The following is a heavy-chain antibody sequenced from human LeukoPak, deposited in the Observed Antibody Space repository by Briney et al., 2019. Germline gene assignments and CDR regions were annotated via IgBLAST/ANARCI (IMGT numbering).Heavy chain of an antibody. CDR1: RDIPTVFY. Sequence: ASLCASSAASRDIPTVFYMGSGPQAPGQGLEWMGIINPSGGTTSYAQKFQGRVTMTRDTSTSTVYMELSSLTSEDTALYYCARETVGLENFIYWGQGTLVTVSS. CDR2: INPSGGTT. CDR3: ARETVGLENFIY. D-gene: IGHD2-15*01. J-gene: IGHJ4*02. V-gene: IGHV1-46*02.